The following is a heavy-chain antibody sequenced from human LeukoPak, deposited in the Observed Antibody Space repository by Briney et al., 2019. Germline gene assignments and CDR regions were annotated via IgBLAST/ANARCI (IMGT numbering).Heavy chain of an antibody. CDR2: IWYDGSNK. V-gene: IGHV3-33*01. D-gene: IGHD6-19*01. CDR1: GFTFSSYG. J-gene: IGHJ6*03. Sequence: PGRSLRLSCAAPGFTFSSYGMHWVRQAPGKGLEWVAVIWYDGSNKYYADSVKGRFTISRDNSKNTLCLQMNSLRAEDTAVYYCARGSIAVAGTAYYYYYMDVWGKGTTVTVSS. CDR3: ARGSIAVAGTAYYYYYMDV.